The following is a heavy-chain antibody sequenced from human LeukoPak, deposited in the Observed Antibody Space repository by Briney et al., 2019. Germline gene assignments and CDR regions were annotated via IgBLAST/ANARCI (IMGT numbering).Heavy chain of an antibody. CDR1: GFTFSSYA. V-gene: IGHV3-30*01. CDR2: ISYDGGIT. CDR3: ARDSTYYYASGSSGPHYFDY. Sequence: GRSLRLSCAASGFTFSSYAMHWVRQAPGKGLEWVAVISYDGGITNYADSVKGQFTISRDNSKNTLYLQLNSLRAEDAAVYYCARDSTYYYASGSSGPHYFDYWGQGTLVTVSS. D-gene: IGHD3-10*01. J-gene: IGHJ4*02.